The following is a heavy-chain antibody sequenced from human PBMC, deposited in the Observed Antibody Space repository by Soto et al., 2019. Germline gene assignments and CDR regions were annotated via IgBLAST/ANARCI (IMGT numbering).Heavy chain of an antibody. CDR3: ARCRGYYDSSGYRFDY. CDR2: IIPIFGTA. Sequence: ASVKVSCKASGGTFSSYAISWVRQAPGQGLEWMGGIIPIFGTANYAQKFQGRVTITADKSTSTAYMELSSLRSEDTAVYYCARCRGYYDSSGYRFDYWGQGTLVTVSS. D-gene: IGHD3-22*01. J-gene: IGHJ4*02. CDR1: GGTFSSYA. V-gene: IGHV1-69*06.